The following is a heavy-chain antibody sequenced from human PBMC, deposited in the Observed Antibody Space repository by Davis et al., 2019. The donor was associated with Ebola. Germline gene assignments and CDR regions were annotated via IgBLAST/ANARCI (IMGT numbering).Heavy chain of an antibody. CDR1: GFTFSGSA. CDR3: TTTTVTIVY. J-gene: IGHJ4*02. D-gene: IGHD4-17*01. CDR2: IRSKANSYAT. Sequence: GESLKISCAASGFTFSGSAMHWVRQASGKGLEWVGRIRSKANSYATAYAASVKGRFTISRDDSKNTAYLQMNSLKTEDTAVYYCTTTTVTIVYWGQGTLVTVSS. V-gene: IGHV3-73*01.